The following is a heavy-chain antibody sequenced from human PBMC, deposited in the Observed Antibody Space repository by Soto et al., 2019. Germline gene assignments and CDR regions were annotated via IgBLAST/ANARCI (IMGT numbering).Heavy chain of an antibody. D-gene: IGHD4-17*01. V-gene: IGHV4-59*01. CDR3: ARRGVTNIDYYYMDV. CDR2: IYYSGST. Sequence: SETLSLTCTVSGGSISSYYWSWIRQPPGKGLEWIGYIYYSGSTNYNPSLKSRVTISVDTSKNQFSLKLSSVTAVDTAVYYCARRGVTNIDYYYMDVWGKGTTVTVSS. CDR1: GGSISSYY. J-gene: IGHJ6*03.